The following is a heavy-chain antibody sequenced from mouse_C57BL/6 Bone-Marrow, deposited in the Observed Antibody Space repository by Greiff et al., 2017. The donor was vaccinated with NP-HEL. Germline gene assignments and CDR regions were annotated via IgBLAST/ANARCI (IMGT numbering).Heavy chain of an antibody. Sequence: QVQLQQSGAELVRPGTSVKMSCKASGYTFTNYWIGWAKQRPGHGLEWIGDIYPGGGYTNDNEKFKGKATLTADKSYSTAYMQFSSLTSEDAAIYYWARRGHYGNYYVGGQGTTLTVSS. V-gene: IGHV1-63*01. CDR2: IYPGGGYT. J-gene: IGHJ2*01. CDR1: GYTFTNYW. D-gene: IGHD2-1*01. CDR3: ARRGHYGNYYV.